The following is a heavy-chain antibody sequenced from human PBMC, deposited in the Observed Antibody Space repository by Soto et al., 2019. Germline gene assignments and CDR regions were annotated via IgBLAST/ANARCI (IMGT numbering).Heavy chain of an antibody. CDR3: ARDIGSGSYASGFDP. J-gene: IGHJ5*02. D-gene: IGHD1-26*01. Sequence: VASVKVSCKASGYTFTSYGISWVRQAPGQGLEWMGWISAYNGNTNYAQKLQGRVTMTTDTSTSTAYMELRSLRSDDTAVYYCARDIGSGSYASGFDPWGQGTLVTVSS. CDR1: GYTFTSYG. CDR2: ISAYNGNT. V-gene: IGHV1-18*04.